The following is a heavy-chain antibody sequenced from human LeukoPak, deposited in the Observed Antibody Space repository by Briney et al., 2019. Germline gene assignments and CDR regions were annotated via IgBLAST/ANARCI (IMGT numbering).Heavy chain of an antibody. V-gene: IGHV3-7*01. CDR1: GITFSSYW. Sequence: PGGSLRLSCAASGITFSSYWMSWVRQAPGKGLEWVASIQQDGSEKYYVDSVKGRFTISRDNAKNSLFLQMNSLRAEDTAMYYCASVRYSYGSRHFDYWGQGTLVTVSS. D-gene: IGHD5-18*01. CDR3: ASVRYSYGSRHFDY. J-gene: IGHJ4*02. CDR2: IQQDGSEK.